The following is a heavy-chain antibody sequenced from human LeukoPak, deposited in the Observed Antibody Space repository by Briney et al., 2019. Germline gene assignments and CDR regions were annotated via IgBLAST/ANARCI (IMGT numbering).Heavy chain of an antibody. V-gene: IGHV3-30*02. D-gene: IGHD2-15*01. J-gene: IGHJ3*02. CDR2: IRYDGSNK. CDR1: GFTFSSYG. CDR3: ALCGGRCHHAFDI. Sequence: PGGSLRLSCAASGFTFSSYGMHWVRQAPGKGLEWVAFIRYDGSNKYYADSVKGRFTISRDNSKNTLYLQMNSLRAEDTAVYYCALCGGRCHHAFDIWGQGTMVTVSS.